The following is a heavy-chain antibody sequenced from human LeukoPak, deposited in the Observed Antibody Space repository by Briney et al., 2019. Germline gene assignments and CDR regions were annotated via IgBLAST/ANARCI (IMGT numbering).Heavy chain of an antibody. CDR3: AIYCSGGSCHSL. J-gene: IGHJ4*02. CDR1: GFTFSSYE. CDR2: ISSSGSTI. Sequence: PGGSLRLSCAASGFTFSSYEMNWVRQAPGKGLEWVSYISSSGSTIYYADSVKGRLTISRDNAKNSLYLQMNSLRAEDTAVYYRAIYCSGGSCHSLWGQGTLVTVSS. D-gene: IGHD2-15*01. V-gene: IGHV3-48*03.